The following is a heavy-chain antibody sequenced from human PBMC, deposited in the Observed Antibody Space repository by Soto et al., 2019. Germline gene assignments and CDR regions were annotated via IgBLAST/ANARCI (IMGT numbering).Heavy chain of an antibody. CDR3: ARPYYDILTGYYTHFDY. D-gene: IGHD3-9*01. Sequence: SGPTLVNPTQTLTLTCTFSGFSLSTSGMCVSWIRQPPGKALEWLALIDWDDDKYYSTSLKTRLTISKDTSKNQVVLTMTNMDPVDTATYYRARPYYDILTGYYTHFDYWGQGTLVTVSS. CDR1: GFSLSTSGMC. J-gene: IGHJ4*02. CDR2: IDWDDDK. V-gene: IGHV2-70*01.